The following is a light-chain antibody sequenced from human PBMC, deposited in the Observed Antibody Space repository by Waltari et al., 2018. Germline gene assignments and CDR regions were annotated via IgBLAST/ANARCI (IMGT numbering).Light chain of an antibody. V-gene: IGKV3-20*01. Sequence: VLTQSPDTLSLSPGERATLSCRASQSVSTPFFLWYQQKPGQAPRLLIFATSPRATGIPDRFRGSGSGTDFTLTISRREPEDFAVYYCQQYGTLPATFGGGTKVEIK. J-gene: IGKJ4*01. CDR1: QSVSTPF. CDR3: QQYGTLPAT. CDR2: ATS.